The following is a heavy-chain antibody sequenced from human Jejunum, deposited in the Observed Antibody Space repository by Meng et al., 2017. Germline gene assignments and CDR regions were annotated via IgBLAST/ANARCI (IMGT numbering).Heavy chain of an antibody. D-gene: IGHD6-19*01. V-gene: IGHV3-7*01. J-gene: IGHJ4*02. CDR1: AFTFSNYW. CDR3: ARDYRSSSGRTFDY. Sequence: ESLKISCAASAFTFSNYWMSWVRQAPGKGLEWVANIKQDGSEKYYVHSVKGRFTISRDNAKNSLYLQMNSLRAEDTAVYYCARDYRSSSGRTFDYWGQGTLVTVSS. CDR2: IKQDGSEK.